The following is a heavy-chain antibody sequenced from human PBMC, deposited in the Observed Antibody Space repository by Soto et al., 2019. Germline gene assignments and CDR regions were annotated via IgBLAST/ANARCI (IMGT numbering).Heavy chain of an antibody. D-gene: IGHD2-15*01. CDR2: INTGNGNT. CDR3: ARIRVIAGKYFDY. CDR1: GYTFTNYA. J-gene: IGHJ4*02. Sequence: ASVKVSCKASGYTFTNYAIHWVRQAPGQRLEWMGWINTGNGNTKSSQRFQGRVTISRDTSASTAYMDLSSLRSEDTAVYYCARIRVIAGKYFDYWGQGTLVTDSS. V-gene: IGHV1-3*04.